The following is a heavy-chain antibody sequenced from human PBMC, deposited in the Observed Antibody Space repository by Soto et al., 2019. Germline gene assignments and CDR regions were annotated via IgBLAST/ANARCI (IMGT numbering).Heavy chain of an antibody. CDR1: GGSISSYY. Sequence: SETLSLTCTVSGGSISSYYWSWIRQPPGKGLEWIGYIYYSGSTNYSPSLQNRVTISIDTSKNQVSLKVNSVTAADTAVYYCARDHPHSYGVYYFDYWGQGTPVTVSS. CDR3: ARDHPHSYGVYYFDY. J-gene: IGHJ4*02. CDR2: IYYSGST. D-gene: IGHD5-18*01. V-gene: IGHV4-59*01.